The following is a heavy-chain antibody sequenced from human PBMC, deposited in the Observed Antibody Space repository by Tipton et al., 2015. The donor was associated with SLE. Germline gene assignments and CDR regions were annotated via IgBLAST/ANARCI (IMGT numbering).Heavy chain of an antibody. Sequence: TLSLTCTVSGGSISSYYWSWIRQPAGGGLEWIGRIYTNDNTHYNPSLKSRVTMSVDTSKNHFSLKLISVTAADTAVYYCAREFLNPVTTVHYYFDLWGRGTLVTVSS. CDR1: GGSISSYY. V-gene: IGHV4-4*07. J-gene: IGHJ2*01. D-gene: IGHD4-11*01. CDR2: IYTNDNT. CDR3: AREFLNPVTTVHYYFDL.